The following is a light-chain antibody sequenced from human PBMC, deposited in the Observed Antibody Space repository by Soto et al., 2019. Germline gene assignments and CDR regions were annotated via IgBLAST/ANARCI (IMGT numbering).Light chain of an antibody. J-gene: IGLJ1*01. CDR1: SSDIGNYNS. CDR3: GSWTTYRPYV. V-gene: IGLV2-14*01. Sequence: QSALTQPASVSGSPGQSITIPCTGTSSDIGNYNSVSWYQQHPGKAPKLIIYEVTNRPSGVSDRFSGSKSGNTASLTISGLQAEDGADYYCGSWTTYRPYVFATGTKVTLL. CDR2: EVT.